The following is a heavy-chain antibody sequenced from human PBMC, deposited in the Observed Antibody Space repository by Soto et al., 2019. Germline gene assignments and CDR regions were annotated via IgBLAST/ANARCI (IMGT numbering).Heavy chain of an antibody. Sequence: EVQLLESGGGLVQPGGSLRLSCAASGFTFSSDAISWVRQAPGKGLEWVSAISGSGGSTSYADSVKGRFTISRNNSKNTLYLQMNSLRAEDTAVYYCAKAVAGSFDYWGQGTLVTASS. J-gene: IGHJ4*02. D-gene: IGHD6-19*01. V-gene: IGHV3-23*01. CDR3: AKAVAGSFDY. CDR1: GFTFSSDA. CDR2: ISGSGGST.